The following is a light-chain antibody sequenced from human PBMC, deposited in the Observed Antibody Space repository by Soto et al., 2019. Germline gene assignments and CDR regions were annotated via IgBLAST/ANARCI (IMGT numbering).Light chain of an antibody. J-gene: IGKJ3*01. CDR2: GTS. V-gene: IGKV3-20*01. CDR3: QQLGTTPPFT. Sequence: EIVLTQSPGTLSLSPGERASLSCRASQSVYNNYLAWYQQKPGQAPRLLIDGTSNRASGIPDRFSASGSGTDSSLIISRLEPEDFAVYYCQQLGTTPPFTFGPGTKV. CDR1: QSVYNNY.